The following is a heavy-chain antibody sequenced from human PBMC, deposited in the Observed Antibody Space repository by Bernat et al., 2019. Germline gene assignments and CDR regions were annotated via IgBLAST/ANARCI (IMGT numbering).Heavy chain of an antibody. CDR1: GFTFSSYG. J-gene: IGHJ4*02. Sequence: QVQLVESGGGVVQPGGSLRLSCAASGFTFSSYGMHWVRQAPGKGLEWVAFIRYDGSNKYYADSVKGRFTISRDNSKNTLYLQMNSLRAEDTAVYYCAKDRRIQLWLRAGAFDYWGQGTLVTVSS. D-gene: IGHD5-18*01. CDR3: AKDRRIQLWLRAGAFDY. CDR2: IRYDGSNK. V-gene: IGHV3-30*02.